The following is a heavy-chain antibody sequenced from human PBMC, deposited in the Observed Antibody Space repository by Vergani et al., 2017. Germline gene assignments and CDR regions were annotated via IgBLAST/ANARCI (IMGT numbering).Heavy chain of an antibody. J-gene: IGHJ4*02. CDR3: ARDEDRVSYGIDY. CDR1: GFTFSDYY. Sequence: VQLVESGGGLVKPGGSLRLSCAASGFTFSDYYMSWVRQAPGKGLEWVANIKQDGSEKYYVDSVKGRFTISRDNAKNSLYLQMNSLRAEDTAVYYCARDEDRVSYGIDYWGQGTLVTVSS. V-gene: IGHV3-7*01. D-gene: IGHD5-18*01. CDR2: IKQDGSEK.